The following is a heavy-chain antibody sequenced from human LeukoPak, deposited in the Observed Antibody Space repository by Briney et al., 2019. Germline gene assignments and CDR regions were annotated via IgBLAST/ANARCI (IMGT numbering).Heavy chain of an antibody. CDR3: TTLTMIREHEDY. D-gene: IGHD3-10*01. Sequence: KSSETLSLTCAVSGGSISSSNWWSWVRQAAGKGLEGVGRIKSKTDGGTTDYAAPVKGRFTISRDDSKNTLYLQMNSLKTEDTAVYYCTTLTMIREHEDYWGQGTLVTVSS. J-gene: IGHJ4*02. CDR1: GGSISSSNW. V-gene: IGHV3-15*01. CDR2: IKSKTDGGTT.